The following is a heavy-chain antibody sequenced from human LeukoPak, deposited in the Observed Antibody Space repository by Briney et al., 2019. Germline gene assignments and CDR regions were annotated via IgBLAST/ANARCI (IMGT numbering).Heavy chain of an antibody. CDR2: IIPILGIA. CDR3: AREGPMIVVSDY. V-gene: IGHV1-69*04. J-gene: IGHJ4*02. Sequence: GSSVKVSCKASGGTFSSYAISWVRQAPGQGLEWMGRIIPILGIANYAQKFQGRVTITADKSTSTAYMELRSLRSDDTAVYYCAREGPMIVVSDYWGQGTLVTVSS. D-gene: IGHD3-22*01. CDR1: GGTFSSYA.